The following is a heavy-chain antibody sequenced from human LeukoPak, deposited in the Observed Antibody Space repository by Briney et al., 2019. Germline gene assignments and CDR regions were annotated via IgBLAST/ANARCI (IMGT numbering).Heavy chain of an antibody. CDR2: ISGGGFGT. CDR3: VQMAPYCGGDCYFDY. V-gene: IGHV3-23*01. Sequence: GGSLRLSCAASGFTFSNYAMRWVRQAPGKGLEWVSAISGGGFGTFYADSVKGRFTISRDNAKNTLFLQTNSLTAEDTAVYYCVQMAPYCGGDCYFDYWGQGTLVTVSS. J-gene: IGHJ4*02. D-gene: IGHD2-21*02. CDR1: GFTFSNYA.